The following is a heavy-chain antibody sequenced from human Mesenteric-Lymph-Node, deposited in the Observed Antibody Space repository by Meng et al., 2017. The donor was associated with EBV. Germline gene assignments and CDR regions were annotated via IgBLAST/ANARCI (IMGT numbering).Heavy chain of an antibody. D-gene: IGHD3-10*01. CDR1: GASISSDNW. CDR3: ARFQRFGDFD. V-gene: IGHV4-4*02. CDR2: IYHSGST. Sequence: QVHLRESGPGLGKPSGTLFLTCAVSGASISSDNWWSWVRQPPGKGLEWIGEIYHSGSTNYNPSLKSRVTISVDKSKRQFSLKLTSVTAADTAVYHCARFQRFGDFDWGQGTLVTVSS. J-gene: IGHJ4*02.